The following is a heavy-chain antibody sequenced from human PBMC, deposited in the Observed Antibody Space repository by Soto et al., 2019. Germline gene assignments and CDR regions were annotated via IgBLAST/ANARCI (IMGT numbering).Heavy chain of an antibody. J-gene: IGHJ3*02. CDR3: ARDSMVRGVIIFYDAFDI. D-gene: IGHD3-10*01. V-gene: IGHV4-34*01. CDR2: INHSGST. CDR1: GGSFSGYY. Sequence: SETLSLTCAVYGGSFSGYYWSWIRQPPGKGLEWIGEINHSGSTNYNPSLKSRVTISVDTSKNQFSLKLSSVTAADTAVYYCARDSMVRGVIIFYDAFDIWGQGTMVTVSS.